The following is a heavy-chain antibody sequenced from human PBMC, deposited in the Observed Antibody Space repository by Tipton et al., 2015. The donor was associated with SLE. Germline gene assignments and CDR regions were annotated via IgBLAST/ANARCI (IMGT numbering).Heavy chain of an antibody. CDR2: ISSSSSYI. V-gene: IGHV3-21*01. D-gene: IGHD1-26*01. CDR1: GFTFSSYS. Sequence: SLRLSCAASGFTFSSYSMNWVRQAPGKGLEWVSFISSSSSYIYYADSVKGRFTISRDNAKNSLYLQMNSLRAEDTAVYYCARDTHRGRRSGQWGQGTMVTVSS. CDR3: ARDTHRGRRSGQ. J-gene: IGHJ3*01.